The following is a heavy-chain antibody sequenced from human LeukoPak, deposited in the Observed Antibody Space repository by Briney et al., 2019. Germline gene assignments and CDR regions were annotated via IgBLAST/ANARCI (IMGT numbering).Heavy chain of an antibody. CDR2: ISSSSSYI. D-gene: IGHD5-18*01. CDR3: ARGYLGYSYGDY. V-gene: IGHV3-21*01. CDR1: GFTFSSYS. J-gene: IGHJ4*02. Sequence: GGSLRLSCAASGFTFSSYSMNWVRQAPGKGLEWVSSISSSSSYIYYADSVKGRFTISRDNAKTSLYLQMNSLRAEDTAVYYCARGYLGYSYGDYWGQGTLVTVSS.